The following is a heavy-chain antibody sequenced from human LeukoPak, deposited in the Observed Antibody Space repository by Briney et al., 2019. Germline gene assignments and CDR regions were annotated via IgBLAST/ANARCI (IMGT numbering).Heavy chain of an antibody. Sequence: PSETLSLTCTVSGGSISSSSYYWGWIRQPPGKGLEWIRSIYYSGSTYYNPSLKSRVTISVDTSKNQFSLKLSSVTAADTAVYYCARDSVFFVYYYYMDVWGKGTTVTVSS. CDR3: ARDSVFFVYYYYMDV. CDR2: IYYSGST. J-gene: IGHJ6*03. D-gene: IGHD3-3*01. CDR1: GGSISSSSYY. V-gene: IGHV4-39*07.